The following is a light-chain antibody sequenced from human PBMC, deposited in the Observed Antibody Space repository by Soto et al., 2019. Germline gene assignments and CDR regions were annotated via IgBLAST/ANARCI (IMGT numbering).Light chain of an antibody. Sequence: QSVLTQPASVFGSPGQSITISCTGTSSDVGRYKFVSWYQQHPGKAPKVMIYEGSKRPSGVSNRFSGSKSGNTASLTISGLQAEDEADYYCCSYTSSRTYVCGTGTKVTVL. J-gene: IGLJ1*01. CDR3: CSYTSSRTYV. CDR1: SSDVGRYKF. V-gene: IGLV2-23*01. CDR2: EGS.